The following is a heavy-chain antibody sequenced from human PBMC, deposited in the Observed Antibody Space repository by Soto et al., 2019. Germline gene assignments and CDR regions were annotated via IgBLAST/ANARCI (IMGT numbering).Heavy chain of an antibody. CDR1: GFTFSSYA. J-gene: IGHJ4*02. Sequence: GGSLRLSCAASGFTFSSYAMHWVRQAPGKGLEWVAVISYDGSNKYYADSVKGRFTISRDNSKNTLYLQMNSLRAEDTAVYYCASWDGRGYSYGIYYFDYWGQGTLVTVSS. CDR2: ISYDGSNK. V-gene: IGHV3-30-3*01. D-gene: IGHD5-18*01. CDR3: ASWDGRGYSYGIYYFDY.